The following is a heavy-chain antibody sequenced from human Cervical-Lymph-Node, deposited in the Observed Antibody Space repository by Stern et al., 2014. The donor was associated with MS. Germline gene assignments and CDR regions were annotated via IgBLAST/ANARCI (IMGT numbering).Heavy chain of an antibody. CDR1: GYTFTSYD. CDR3: ARGRITRNWFDP. Sequence: VQLEESGAEVKKPGASVKVSCKASGYTFTSYDINWVRQATGQGLEWMGWMNPNSGNTGYAQKFQGRVTMTRNTSISTAYMELSSLRSEDTAVYYCARGRITRNWFDPWGQGTLVTVSS. CDR2: MNPNSGNT. D-gene: IGHD3-10*01. J-gene: IGHJ5*02. V-gene: IGHV1-8*01.